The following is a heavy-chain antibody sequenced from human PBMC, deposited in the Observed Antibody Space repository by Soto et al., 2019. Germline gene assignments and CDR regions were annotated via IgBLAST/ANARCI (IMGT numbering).Heavy chain of an antibody. D-gene: IGHD3-10*01. CDR2: INHSGST. Sequence: QVQLQQWGAGLLKPSETLSLTCAVYGGSFSGYYWSWIRQPPGKGLEWIGEINHSGSTNYNPSLKSRVTISVDTSKNQFSLKLSSVAAADTAVYYCARSKLRWFGKRAGLDYWGQGTLVTVSS. CDR3: ARSKLRWFGKRAGLDY. J-gene: IGHJ4*02. CDR1: GGSFSGYY. V-gene: IGHV4-34*01.